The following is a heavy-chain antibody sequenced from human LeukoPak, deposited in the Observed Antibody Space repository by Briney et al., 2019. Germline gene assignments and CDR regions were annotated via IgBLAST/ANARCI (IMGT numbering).Heavy chain of an antibody. D-gene: IGHD3-10*01. CDR2: INHSGYT. Sequence: SETLSLTCAVYGGSFSGYHWTWIRQPPGKGLEWIGEINHSGYTNYNPSVQSRVTISVDTSKTQFSLKLSSVTAADTAVYYCAREGLNMVRGVIPKEAWGWFDPWGQGTLVTVSS. CDR1: GGSFSGYH. V-gene: IGHV4-34*01. CDR3: AREGLNMVRGVIPKEAWGWFDP. J-gene: IGHJ5*02.